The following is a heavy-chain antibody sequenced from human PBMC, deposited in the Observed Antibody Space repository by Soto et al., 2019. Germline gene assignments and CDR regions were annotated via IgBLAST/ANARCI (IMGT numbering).Heavy chain of an antibody. CDR3: ARDKRQCSSWYRLTVPDAFDI. Sequence: PGGSLRLSCAASGFTFSSYSMNWVRQAPGKGLEWVSSISSSSSYIYYADSVKGRFTISRDNAKNSLYLQMNSLRAEDTAVYYCARDKRQCSSWYRLTVPDAFDIWGQGTMVTVSS. J-gene: IGHJ3*02. V-gene: IGHV3-21*01. CDR2: ISSSSSYI. D-gene: IGHD6-13*01. CDR1: GFTFSSYS.